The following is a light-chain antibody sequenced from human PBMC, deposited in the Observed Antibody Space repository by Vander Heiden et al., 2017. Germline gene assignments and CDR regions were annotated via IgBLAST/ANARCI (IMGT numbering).Light chain of an antibody. CDR2: EVS. CDR3: SSYTSSSTLV. J-gene: IGLJ1*01. Sequence: QSALTQPASVSGSPGPSITISCTGTRSDVGGYNYVYWYQQHPGKTPKLMIYEVSNRPSGVSNRFSGSKSGNTASLTISGRQAEDEADYYCSSYTSSSTLVFGTGTKV. CDR1: RSDVGGYNY. V-gene: IGLV2-14*01.